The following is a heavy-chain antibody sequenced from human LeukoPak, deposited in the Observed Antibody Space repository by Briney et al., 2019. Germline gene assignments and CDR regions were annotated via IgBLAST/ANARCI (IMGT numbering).Heavy chain of an antibody. CDR2: IKQDGSEK. D-gene: IGHD3-9*01. Sequence: GGSLRLSCAASGFTFSSYAMSWVRQAPGKGLEWVANIKQDGSEKYYVDSVKGRFTISRDNAKNSLYLQMNSLRAEDTAVYYCARDMYYDILTGYYYYYYGMDVWGQGTTVTVSS. CDR3: ARDMYYDILTGYYYYYYGMDV. J-gene: IGHJ6*02. V-gene: IGHV3-7*01. CDR1: GFTFSSYA.